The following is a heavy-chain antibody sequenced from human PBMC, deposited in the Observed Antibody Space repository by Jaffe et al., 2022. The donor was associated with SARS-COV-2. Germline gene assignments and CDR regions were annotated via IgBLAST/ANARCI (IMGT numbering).Heavy chain of an antibody. V-gene: IGHV3-30*18. J-gene: IGHJ1*01. CDR1: GFTFSDYG. CDR2: VSYDGTTK. Sequence: QVQLVESGGGVVQPGKSLRLSCAASGFTFSDYGMHWVRQAPGKGLEWVAVVSYDGTTKYYADSVKGRFTISRDNSKNTLYLQMNSLRAEDTAVYYCAKPHESRASVYFQHWGQGTLVTVSS. CDR3: AKPHESRASVYFQH.